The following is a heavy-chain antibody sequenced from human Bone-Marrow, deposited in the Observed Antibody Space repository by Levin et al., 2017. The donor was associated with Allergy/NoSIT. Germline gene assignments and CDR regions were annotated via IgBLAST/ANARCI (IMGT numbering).Heavy chain of an antibody. Sequence: GESLKISCAASGFTFSSYDMHWVRQATGKGLEWVSAIGTAGDTYYPGSVKGRFTISRENAKNSLYLQMNSLRAGDTAVYYCARGHNWGSYAFDSWGQGTMVTVSS. J-gene: IGHJ3*02. D-gene: IGHD7-27*01. CDR2: IGTAGDT. CDR1: GFTFSSYD. V-gene: IGHV3-13*01. CDR3: ARGHNWGSYAFDS.